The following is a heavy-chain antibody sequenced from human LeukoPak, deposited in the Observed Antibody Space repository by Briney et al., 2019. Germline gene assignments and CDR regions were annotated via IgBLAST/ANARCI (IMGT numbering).Heavy chain of an antibody. CDR2: IGHDGSTA. Sequence: PGGSLRLSCAASGFSISIFSMDWVRQTPGKGLEWISYIGHDGSTAYYADSVKGRFTISRDNAENSLFLQMNSLRVEDTAVYYCARTTGYCSGGNCYRYFQKWGQGTLVSVSS. CDR3: ARTTGYCSGGNCYRYFQK. V-gene: IGHV3-48*01. CDR1: GFSISIFS. D-gene: IGHD2-15*01. J-gene: IGHJ1*01.